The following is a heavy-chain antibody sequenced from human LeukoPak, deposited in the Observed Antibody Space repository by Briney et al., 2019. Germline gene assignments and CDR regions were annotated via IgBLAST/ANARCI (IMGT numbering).Heavy chain of an antibody. D-gene: IGHD6-13*01. CDR2: ISYDGGNK. CDR3: AKDGDIAAAGYFFDY. CDR1: GFTFSTYG. Sequence: PGRSLRLSCAASGFTFSTYGMHWVRQAPGKGLEWVAVISYDGGNKYNADSVKGRFTISRDNSKNTLYLQMNSLRAEDTAVYFCAKDGDIAAAGYFFDYWGQGTLVTVSS. J-gene: IGHJ4*02. V-gene: IGHV3-30*18.